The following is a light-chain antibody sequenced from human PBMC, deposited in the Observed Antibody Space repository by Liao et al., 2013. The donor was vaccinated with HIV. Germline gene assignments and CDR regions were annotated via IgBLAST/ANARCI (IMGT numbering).Light chain of an antibody. CDR1: NIGSKS. V-gene: IGLV3-21*01. CDR3: QAWDSNTWV. CDR2: YDS. J-gene: IGLJ3*02. Sequence: SYELTQPPSVSVAPGKTARITCGGNNIGSKSVHWYQQKPGQAPVLVIYYDSDRPSGIPERFSGSNSGNTATLTISGTQALDEADYYCQAWDSNTWVFGGGTKLTVL.